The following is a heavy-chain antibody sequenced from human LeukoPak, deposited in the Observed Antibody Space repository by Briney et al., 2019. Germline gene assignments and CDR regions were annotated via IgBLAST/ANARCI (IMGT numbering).Heavy chain of an antibody. Sequence: SETLSLTCTVSGDSISGYYWSWIRQPPGKGLEWIGYIYYSGSTNYNPSLKSRVTISIDTSKNQFSLKLSSVTAADTAVYYCARTAHSPYYYDSSGSLNWFDPWGQGTLVTVSS. CDR1: GDSISGYY. V-gene: IGHV4-59*01. D-gene: IGHD3-22*01. CDR3: ARTAHSPYYYDSSGSLNWFDP. J-gene: IGHJ5*02. CDR2: IYYSGST.